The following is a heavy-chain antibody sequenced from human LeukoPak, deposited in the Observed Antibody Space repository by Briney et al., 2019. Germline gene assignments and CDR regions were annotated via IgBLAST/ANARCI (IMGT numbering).Heavy chain of an antibody. Sequence: GGSLRLSCAASGFTFSSYAMHWARQAPGKGLEWVAVISYDGSNKYYADSVKGRFTISRDNSKNTLYLQMNSLRAEDTAVYYCASPSGSYSYWGQGTLVTVSS. CDR1: GFTFSSYA. CDR2: ISYDGSNK. V-gene: IGHV3-30*04. CDR3: ASPSGSYSY. J-gene: IGHJ4*02. D-gene: IGHD1-26*01.